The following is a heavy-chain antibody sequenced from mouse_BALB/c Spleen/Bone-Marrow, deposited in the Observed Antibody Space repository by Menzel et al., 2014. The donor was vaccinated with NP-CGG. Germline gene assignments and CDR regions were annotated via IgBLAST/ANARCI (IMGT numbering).Heavy chain of an antibody. J-gene: IGHJ4*01. CDR1: GVSLTGYG. V-gene: IGHV2-6-7*01. D-gene: IGHD2-4*01. Sequence: QVQLKESGPGLVAPLQSLSITCTVSGVSLTGYGVNRVCPPPGKGLEWLGMIWGDGSTDYNSALKSRLSISKDNSKSKVFLKMNSLQTDDTARYYCARGEDYDDYYAMDYWGQGTSVTVSS. CDR3: ARGEDYDDYYAMDY. CDR2: IWGDGST.